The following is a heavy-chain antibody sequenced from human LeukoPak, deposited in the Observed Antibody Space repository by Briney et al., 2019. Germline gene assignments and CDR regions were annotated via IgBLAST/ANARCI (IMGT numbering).Heavy chain of an antibody. CDR2: IYTSGST. V-gene: IGHV4-61*02. J-gene: IGHJ3*02. CDR1: GGSISSGSYY. D-gene: IGHD6-19*01. Sequence: PSETLSLTCTVSGGSISSGSYYWSWIRQPAGKGLEWIGRIYTSGSTNYNPSLKSRVTISVDTSKNQFSLKLSSVTAADTAVYYCARAYSSGWRDAFDIWGQGTMVTVSS. CDR3: ARAYSSGWRDAFDI.